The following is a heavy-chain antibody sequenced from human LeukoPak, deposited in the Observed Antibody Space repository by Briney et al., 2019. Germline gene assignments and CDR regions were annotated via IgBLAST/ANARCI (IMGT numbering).Heavy chain of an antibody. D-gene: IGHD4-17*01. V-gene: IGHV4-31*03. CDR3: ARGRGKVYGDYGYYFDY. CDR2: IYYSGST. CDR1: GGSISSGGYY. J-gene: IGHJ4*02. Sequence: SETLSLTCTVSGGSISSGGYYWSWIRQHPGKGLEWIGYIYYSGSTYYNLSLKSRVTISVDTSKNQFSLKLSSVTAADTAVYYCARGRGKVYGDYGYYFDYWGQGTLVTVSS.